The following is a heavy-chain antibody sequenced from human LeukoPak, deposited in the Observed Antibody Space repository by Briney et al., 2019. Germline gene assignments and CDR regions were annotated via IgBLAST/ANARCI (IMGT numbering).Heavy chain of an antibody. CDR2: INHSGST. CDR3: ARAKARRPMVRGVTKINNWLDP. V-gene: IGHV4-34*01. D-gene: IGHD3-10*01. Sequence: SETLSLTCAVYGGSFSGYYWSWIRQPPGKGLEWIGEINHSGSTNYNPSLKSRVTISVDTSKNQFSLKLSSVTAADTAVYYCARAKARRPMVRGVTKINNWLDPWGQGTLVTVSS. CDR1: GGSFSGYY. J-gene: IGHJ5*02.